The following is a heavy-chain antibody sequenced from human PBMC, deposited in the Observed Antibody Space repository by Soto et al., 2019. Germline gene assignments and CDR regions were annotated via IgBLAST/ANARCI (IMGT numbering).Heavy chain of an antibody. D-gene: IGHD5-18*01. Sequence: GESLKISCKGSGYSFTSYWIGWVRQMPGKGLEWMGIIYPGDSDTRYSPSFQGQVTISADKSISTAYLQWSSLKASDTAMYYCACVPEDTAMVTEFLQHWGQGTLVPFSS. J-gene: IGHJ1*01. CDR1: GYSFTSYW. CDR2: IYPGDSDT. V-gene: IGHV5-51*01. CDR3: ACVPEDTAMVTEFLQH.